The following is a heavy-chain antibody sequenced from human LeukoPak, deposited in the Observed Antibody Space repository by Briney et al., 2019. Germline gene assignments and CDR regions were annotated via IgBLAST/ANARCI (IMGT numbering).Heavy chain of an antibody. V-gene: IGHV1-8*01. CDR3: ARGKPTVTAYWFDP. Sequence: ASVKVSCKTSGYTFTNYDINWVRQATGQGLEWMGWMNPNSGNTGYAHKFQDRVTFTRNTSTSTAYMELSSLKSADTAVYFCARGKPTVTAYWFDPWGQGTLVTVSS. D-gene: IGHD4-11*01. CDR2: MNPNSGNT. J-gene: IGHJ5*02. CDR1: GYTFTNYD.